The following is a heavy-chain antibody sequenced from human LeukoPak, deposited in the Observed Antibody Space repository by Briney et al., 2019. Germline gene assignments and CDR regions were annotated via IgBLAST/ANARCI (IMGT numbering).Heavy chain of an antibody. CDR2: IYYSGST. D-gene: IGHD2-2*01. V-gene: IGHV4-59*01. CDR1: GGSISSYY. J-gene: IGHJ5*02. CDR3: ARMGRDCSSTSCYGEFDWFDP. Sequence: PSETLSLTCTVSGGSISSYYWSWIRQPPGKGLEWIGYIYYSGSTNYNPSLKSRVTISVDTSKNQFSLKLSSVTAADTAVYYCARMGRDCSSTSCYGEFDWFDPWGQGTLVTVSS.